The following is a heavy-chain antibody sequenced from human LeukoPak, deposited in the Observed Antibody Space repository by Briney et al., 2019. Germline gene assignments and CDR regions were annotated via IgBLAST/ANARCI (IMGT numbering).Heavy chain of an antibody. CDR1: GGSFSGYY. D-gene: IGHD6-19*01. Sequence: SETLSLTCAVYGGSFSGYYWSWIRQPPGKGLEWIGEINHSGSTNYNPSLKSRVTISVDTSKNQFSLKLSSVTAADTAVYYCARVSGSGWYDGYWGQGTLVTVSS. CDR2: INHSGST. J-gene: IGHJ4*02. V-gene: IGHV4-34*01. CDR3: ARVSGSGWYDGY.